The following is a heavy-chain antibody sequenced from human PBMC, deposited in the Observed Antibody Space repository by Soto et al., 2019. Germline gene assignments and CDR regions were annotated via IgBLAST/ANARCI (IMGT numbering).Heavy chain of an antibody. CDR3: ARGEYDYVWGSYRFLAFDI. V-gene: IGHV3-66*01. CDR2: VYSGGST. D-gene: IGHD3-16*02. J-gene: IGHJ3*02. CDR1: GFTVSSNY. Sequence: PGGSLRLSCAASGFTVSSNYMSWVRQAPGKGLEWVSVVYSGGSTYYADSVKGRFTISRDNSKNTLYLQMNSLRSEDTAVYYCARGEYDYVWGSYRFLAFDIWGQGTMVTVSS.